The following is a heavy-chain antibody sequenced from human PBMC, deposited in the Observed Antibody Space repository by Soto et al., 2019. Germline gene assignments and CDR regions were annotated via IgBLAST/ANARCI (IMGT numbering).Heavy chain of an antibody. J-gene: IGHJ5*02. CDR2: IYYSGST. CDR1: GGSISSVGYH. V-gene: IGHV4-31*03. CDR3: ARVKNWFDX. Sequence: KTSDTLSLTFTVSGGSISSVGYHWSWIRQHPGKGVEGVGYIYYSGSTYYTPSLKSRVTISVDTSENQFALKMRCVTAADTAVYYCARVKNWFDXWGQGTLVTVSX.